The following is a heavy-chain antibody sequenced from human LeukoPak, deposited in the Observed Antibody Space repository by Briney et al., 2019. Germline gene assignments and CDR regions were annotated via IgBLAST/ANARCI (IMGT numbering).Heavy chain of an antibody. CDR1: GYTLTELS. J-gene: IGHJ4*02. V-gene: IGHV1-24*01. Sequence: ASVRVSCKVSGYTLTELSMHWVRQAPGKGLEWMGGFDPEDGETIYARKFQGRVTMTEDTSTDTAYMELSSLRSEDTAVYYCATHPYSNYDFDYWGQGTLVTVSS. CDR2: FDPEDGET. D-gene: IGHD4-11*01. CDR3: ATHPYSNYDFDY.